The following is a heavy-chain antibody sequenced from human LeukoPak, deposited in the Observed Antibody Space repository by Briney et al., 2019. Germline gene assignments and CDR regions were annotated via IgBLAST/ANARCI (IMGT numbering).Heavy chain of an antibody. J-gene: IGHJ6*03. Sequence: SETLSLTCTVSGGSISSGSYYWSWIRQPPGKGLEWIGYIYYSGSTNYNPSLKSRVTISVDTSKNQFSLKLSSVTAADTAVYYCARLNVDTAMVHYYYYMDVWGKGITVTVSS. V-gene: IGHV4-61*01. D-gene: IGHD5-18*01. CDR3: ARLNVDTAMVHYYYYMDV. CDR1: GGSISSGSYY. CDR2: IYYSGST.